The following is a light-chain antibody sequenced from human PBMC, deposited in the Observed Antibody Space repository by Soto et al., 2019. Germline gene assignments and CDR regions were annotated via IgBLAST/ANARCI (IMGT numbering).Light chain of an antibody. CDR1: TGAVTSGHY. Sequence: HAVVTQEPSLTVSPGGTVTLTCGSSTGAVTSGHYPYWFQQKPGQAPRTLIYDTSNKHSWTPARFSGSLLGGKAALSLSGAQPEDEAEYYCLLSYSGGRSLVFGGGTKVTVL. J-gene: IGLJ2*01. CDR2: DTS. V-gene: IGLV7-46*01. CDR3: LLSYSGGRSLV.